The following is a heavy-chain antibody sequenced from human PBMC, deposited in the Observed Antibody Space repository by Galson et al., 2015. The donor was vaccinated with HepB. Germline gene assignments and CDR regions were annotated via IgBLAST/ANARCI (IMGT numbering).Heavy chain of an antibody. CDR1: GYTFTSYY. D-gene: IGHD6-13*01. J-gene: IGHJ4*02. Sequence: SVKVSCKASGYTFTSYYMHWVRQAPGQGLEWMGIINPSGGSTSYAQKFQGRVTMTRDTSTSTVYMELSSLRSEDTAVYYCARVMGSSWYTKYYFDYWGQGTLVTVSS. CDR2: INPSGGST. V-gene: IGHV1-46*01. CDR3: ARVMGSSWYTKYYFDY.